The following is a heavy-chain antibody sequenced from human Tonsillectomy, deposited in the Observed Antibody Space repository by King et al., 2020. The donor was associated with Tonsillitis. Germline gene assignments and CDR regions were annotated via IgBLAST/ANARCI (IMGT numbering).Heavy chain of an antibody. Sequence: VQLVESGTEVKKPGESLKISCKGSGYTFTNYWIGWVRQMPGKGLEWMGLIYPDDSDTRYSPSFQGQVTISADKSINTAYLQWSSLKASDTAMYYCARGGLTDYDSSGYYYPFDYWGQGTLVTVSS. D-gene: IGHD3-22*01. CDR1: GYTFTNYW. J-gene: IGHJ4*02. CDR2: IYPDDSDT. CDR3: ARGGLTDYDSSGYYYPFDY. V-gene: IGHV5-51*01.